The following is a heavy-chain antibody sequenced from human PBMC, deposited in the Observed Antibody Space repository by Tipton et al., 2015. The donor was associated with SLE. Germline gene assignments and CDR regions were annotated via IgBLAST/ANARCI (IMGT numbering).Heavy chain of an antibody. V-gene: IGHV4-59*06. CDR3: ASFRALLKGSGFDL. D-gene: IGHD3-10*01. J-gene: IGHJ2*01. CDR1: GGSISSYY. Sequence: LRLSCTVSGGSISSYYWSWIRQPPGKGLEWIGYIYYSGSTYYNPSLKSRVTISVDTSKNQFSLKLSSVTAADTAVYYCASFRALLKGSGFDLWGRGTLVTVSS. CDR2: IYYSGST.